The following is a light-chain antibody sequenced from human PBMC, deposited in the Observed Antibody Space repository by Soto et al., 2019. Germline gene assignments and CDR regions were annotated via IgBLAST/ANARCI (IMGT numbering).Light chain of an antibody. CDR2: DVS. CDR1: SSDVGGYNY. Sequence: LTQPASVSGSPVQSITISCTGTSSDVGGYNYVSWYQQHPGKAPKLMIYDVSNRPSGVSNRFSGSKSGNTASLTISGLQAEGEADYYCSSYTSSSTPYVFGTGTKVTVL. J-gene: IGLJ1*01. CDR3: SSYTSSSTPYV. V-gene: IGLV2-14*01.